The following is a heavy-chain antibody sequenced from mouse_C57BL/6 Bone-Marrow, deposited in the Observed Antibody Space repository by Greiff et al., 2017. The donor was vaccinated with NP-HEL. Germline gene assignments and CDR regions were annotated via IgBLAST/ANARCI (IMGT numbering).Heavy chain of an antibody. V-gene: IGHV1-50*01. D-gene: IGHD1-1*01. CDR3: ASLYGY. CDR1: GYTFTSYW. Sequence: QVQLKQPGAELVKPGASVKLSCKASGYTFTSYWMQWVKQRPGQGLEWIGEIDPSDSYTNYNQKFKGKATLTVDTSSSTAYMQLSSLTSEDSAVYYCASLYGYWGQGTTLTVSS. CDR2: IDPSDSYT. J-gene: IGHJ2*01.